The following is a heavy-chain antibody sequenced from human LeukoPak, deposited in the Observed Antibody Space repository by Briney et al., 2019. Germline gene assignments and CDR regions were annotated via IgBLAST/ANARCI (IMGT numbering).Heavy chain of an antibody. CDR1: GGSISTYY. V-gene: IGHV4-59*01. J-gene: IGHJ4*02. CDR3: ARQSISGSSLSYFDY. CDR2: IYDSGST. D-gene: IGHD3-22*01. Sequence: SETLSLTCTVPGGSISTYYWSWIRQPPGKGLEWIGNIYDSGSTNYNPSLKSRVTISVDTSKNQCSLKLSSVTAADTAVYYCARQSISGSSLSYFDYWGQGTLVNVSS.